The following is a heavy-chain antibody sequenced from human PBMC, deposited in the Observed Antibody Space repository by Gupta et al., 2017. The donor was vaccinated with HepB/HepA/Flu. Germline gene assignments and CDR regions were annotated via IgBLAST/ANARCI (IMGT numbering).Heavy chain of an antibody. Sequence: QVQLQESGPGLVKPSQTLSLTCTVSGGSISSDVYYWSWIRQHPGRGLEWIGYIHHSGITYYNPSLKSRLSLSMDTSKNELSLKLNSVTAADTAVYFCARDIKFNGSFHDYWGRGTLVTVSS. J-gene: IGHJ4*02. CDR2: IHHSGIT. CDR3: ARDIKFNGSFHDY. CDR1: GGSISSDVYY. V-gene: IGHV4-31*03. D-gene: IGHD1-14*01.